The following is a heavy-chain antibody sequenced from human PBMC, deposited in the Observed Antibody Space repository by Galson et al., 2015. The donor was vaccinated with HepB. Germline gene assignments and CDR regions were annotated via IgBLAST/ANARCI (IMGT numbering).Heavy chain of an antibody. D-gene: IGHD6-13*01. Sequence: SLRLSCAASGFTFSSYGMHWVRQAPGKGLEWVAVISYDGSNKYYADSVKGRFTISRDNSKNTLYLQMNSLRAEDTAVYYCAKAGSSSWYNYYYYYMDVWGKGTTVTVSS. V-gene: IGHV3-30*18. CDR3: AKAGSSSWYNYYYYYMDV. CDR2: ISYDGSNK. CDR1: GFTFSSYG. J-gene: IGHJ6*03.